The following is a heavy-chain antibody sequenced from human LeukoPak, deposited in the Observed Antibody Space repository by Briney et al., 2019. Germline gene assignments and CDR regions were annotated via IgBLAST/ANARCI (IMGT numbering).Heavy chain of an antibody. CDR2: FYYSGST. J-gene: IGHJ4*02. V-gene: IGHV4-39*01. CDR1: GGSISSSSYY. D-gene: IGHD2-2*01. Sequence: PSETLSLTCTVSGGSISSSSYYWGWIRQPPGKGLEWIGSFYYSGSTYYSPSLKSRVTISVDTSKNQFSLKLSSVTAADTAVYYCARLPIVVVPAAGFDYWGQGTLVTASS. CDR3: ARLPIVVVPAAGFDY.